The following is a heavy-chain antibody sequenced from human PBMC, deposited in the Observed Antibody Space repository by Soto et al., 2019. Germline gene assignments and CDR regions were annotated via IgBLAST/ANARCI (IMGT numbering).Heavy chain of an antibody. CDR3: ARRRYCGYDCYHKHYYGMDV. V-gene: IGHV1-69*08. CDR2: IITVLGTT. Sequence: QVQLVQSGAELKKTGSSVKVSCRASRDTFSSYAMNRVRQAPGRGLEWMGRIITVLGTTDYAQNFKGRLTITAENSTKTVYMELSSLRSEDTAVYYCARRRYCGYDCYHKHYYGMDVWGQGTTVTVAS. CDR1: RDTFSSYA. D-gene: IGHD2-21*01. J-gene: IGHJ6*02.